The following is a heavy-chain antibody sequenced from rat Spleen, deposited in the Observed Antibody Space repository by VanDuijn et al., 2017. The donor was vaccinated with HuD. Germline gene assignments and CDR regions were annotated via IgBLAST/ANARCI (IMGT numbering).Heavy chain of an antibody. J-gene: IGHJ2*01. CDR1: GFTFSNYG. CDR2: ISYEGSST. Sequence: EVEMVESGGGLVQPGGSMKLSCAASGFTFSNYGMAWVRQAPKKGLEWVASISYEGSSTYYGDSVKGRFTISRDNAKSTLYLQMNSLRSEDTATYYCARFSGGYYYDRIGDWGQGVMVTVSS. D-gene: IGHD1-12*02. V-gene: IGHV5-22*01. CDR3: ARFSGGYYYDRIGD.